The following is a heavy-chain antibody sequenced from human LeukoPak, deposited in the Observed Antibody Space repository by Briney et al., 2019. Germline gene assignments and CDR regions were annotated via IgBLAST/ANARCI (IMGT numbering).Heavy chain of an antibody. D-gene: IGHD3-10*01. J-gene: IGHJ3*02. V-gene: IGHV3-30-3*01. Sequence: GRSLRLSCAASGFTFSSYAMHWVRQAPGKGLEWVAVISYDGSNKYYADSVKGQFTISRDNSKNTLYLQMNSLRAEDTAVYYCARGRFGELYDAFDIWGQGTMVTVSS. CDR2: ISYDGSNK. CDR3: ARGRFGELYDAFDI. CDR1: GFTFSSYA.